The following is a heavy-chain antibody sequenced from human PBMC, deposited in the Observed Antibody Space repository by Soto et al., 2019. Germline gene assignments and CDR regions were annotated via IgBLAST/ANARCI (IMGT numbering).Heavy chain of an antibody. J-gene: IGHJ3*02. V-gene: IGHV3-7*05. Sequence: EVQLVESGGGLVQPGGSLRLSCAASGFTFSSYWMSWVRQAPGKGLEWVANIKQDGSEKYYVDSVKGRFTISRDNAKNYLNLQMSGLGAEAAAVYYGVRDTGGDMVAGDAFEIWGQGTRVPGSS. CDR1: GFTFSSYW. D-gene: IGHD5-12*01. CDR2: IKQDGSEK. CDR3: VRDTGGDMVAGDAFEI.